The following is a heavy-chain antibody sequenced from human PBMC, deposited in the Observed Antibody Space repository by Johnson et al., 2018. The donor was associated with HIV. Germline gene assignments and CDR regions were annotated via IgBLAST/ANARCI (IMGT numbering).Heavy chain of an antibody. J-gene: IGHJ3*01. CDR2: IYSGGST. CDR1: RFTVSSNY. Sequence: VQLVESGGGVVQPGGSLRLSCAASRFTVSSNYMTWVRQAPGKGLEWVSVIYSGGSTYQADSVKGRFTISRDNSKNTLHLQMNSLRAEDTAVYYCARGSLIDDSFAAWGQGTMVLVSS. V-gene: IGHV3-66*01. CDR3: ARGSLIDDSFAA. D-gene: IGHD2-8*01.